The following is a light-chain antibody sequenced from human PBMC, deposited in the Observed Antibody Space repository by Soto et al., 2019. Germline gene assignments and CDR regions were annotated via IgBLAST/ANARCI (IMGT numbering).Light chain of an antibody. CDR2: DAY. CDR1: QSFSST. V-gene: IGKV3-15*01. J-gene: IGKJ4*01. CDR3: QQYSQWPLT. Sequence: EIVMTQSPATLSVSPGETVTLSCRASQSFSSTLAWYQQKPGQVPRLLIYDAYNRATGVPARFSGSGSGTEFTLTISILQSEDFAVYSCQQYSQWPLTFGGGTKVEI.